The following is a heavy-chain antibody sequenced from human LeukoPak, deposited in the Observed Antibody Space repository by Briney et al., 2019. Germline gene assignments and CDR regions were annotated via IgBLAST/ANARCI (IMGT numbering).Heavy chain of an antibody. V-gene: IGHV3-30*02. Sequence: GGSLRLSCAASAFTFSTYGMHWVRQAPGKGLEWVAFIRHDGSNKYYADSVKGRFTISRDNSKNTLYLQMNSLRAEDTAVYYCARRSDILTGRPFDYWGQGTLVTVSS. D-gene: IGHD3-9*01. CDR2: IRHDGSNK. CDR3: ARRSDILTGRPFDY. J-gene: IGHJ4*02. CDR1: AFTFSTYG.